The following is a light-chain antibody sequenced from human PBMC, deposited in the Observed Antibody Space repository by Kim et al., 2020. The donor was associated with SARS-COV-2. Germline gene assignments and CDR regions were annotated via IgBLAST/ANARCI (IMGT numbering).Light chain of an antibody. CDR1: SATIASNY. V-gene: IGLV6-57*04. CDR2: EDD. CDR3: QSYDSNNQGVL. Sequence: NFMLTPPHSVSESPGKTVSIYCTRSSATIASNYVHWYQQRPGSAPSTVIYEDDERRSGVPHRFPGSIDSSSNSAFLTISGLKTEDEADYYCQSYDSNNQGVLFGGGTQLTVL. J-gene: IGLJ2*01.